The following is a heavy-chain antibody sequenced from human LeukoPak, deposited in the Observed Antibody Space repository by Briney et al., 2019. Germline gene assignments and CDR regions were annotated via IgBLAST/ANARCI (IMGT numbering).Heavy chain of an antibody. CDR2: INPSGSST. V-gene: IGHV1-46*01. D-gene: IGHD5-24*01. CDR1: GYTFTSYY. J-gene: IGHJ6*02. CDR3: ARERRRWLQLEIYGMDV. Sequence: ASVKVSCKASGYTFTSYYMHWVRQAPGQGLEWMGIINPSGSSTSYAQKFQGRVTMTRDTSTSTVYMELSSLRSEDTAVYYCARERRRWLQLEIYGMDVWGQGTTVTVSS.